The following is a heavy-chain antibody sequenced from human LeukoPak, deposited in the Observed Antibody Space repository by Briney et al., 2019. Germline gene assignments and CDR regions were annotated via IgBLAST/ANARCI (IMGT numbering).Heavy chain of an antibody. CDR1: GFTFSGSA. V-gene: IGHV3-73*01. CDR3: TGNYYGSGSYADFDY. J-gene: IGHJ4*02. CDR2: IRSTANGYAT. D-gene: IGHD3-10*01. Sequence: GGSLRLSCAASGFTFSGSALHWVRQASGKGLEWVGRIRSTANGYATAYAASVTGRFTISRDDSKNTAYLQMDSLKTEDTAVYYCTGNYYGSGSYADFDYWGRGTLVTVSS.